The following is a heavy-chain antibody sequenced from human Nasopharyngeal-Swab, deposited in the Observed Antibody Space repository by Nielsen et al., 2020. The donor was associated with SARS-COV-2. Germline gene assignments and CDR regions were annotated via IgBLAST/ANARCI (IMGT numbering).Heavy chain of an antibody. J-gene: IGHJ4*02. CDR1: GVIFSEYW. CDR3: VKNQGSASDQ. D-gene: IGHD1-14*01. CDR2: VNEDGSRT. V-gene: IGHV3-74*01. Sequence: GESLKIPCVASGVIFSEYWMHWVRQAPGKGLVWVSRVNEDGSRTDYADSVRGRFTISRDNAKNTLYLQMNSLRVEDTAVYYCVKNQGSASDQWGQGTLVTVSP.